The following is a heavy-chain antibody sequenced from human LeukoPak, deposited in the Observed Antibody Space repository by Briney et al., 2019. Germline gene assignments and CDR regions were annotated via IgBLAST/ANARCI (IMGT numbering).Heavy chain of an antibody. Sequence: GGSLGLSCAASGFTFSSYGMHWVRQAPGKGLEWVAVIWYDGSNKYYADSVKGRFTISRDNSKNTMYLQMNSLKAEDTAVYYCARDRSSAFDYWGQGTLVTVSS. V-gene: IGHV3-33*01. CDR3: ARDRSSAFDY. J-gene: IGHJ4*02. CDR1: GFTFSSYG. D-gene: IGHD6-6*01. CDR2: IWYDGSNK.